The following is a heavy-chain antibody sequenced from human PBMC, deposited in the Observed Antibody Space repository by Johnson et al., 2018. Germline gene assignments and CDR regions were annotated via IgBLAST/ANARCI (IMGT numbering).Heavy chain of an antibody. CDR1: GFPFSSYA. V-gene: IGHV3-30*03. CDR2: ISIDGRNN. Sequence: QVQLQESGGGVVQPGRSLRLSCAASGFPFSSYAMHWVRPAPGKGLEWVAVISIDGRNNFHADSVEGRFTISRDNSKNTLYLQMNSLRTEDSAVYYCARDKFGGYGDLFDSWGHGTLVTVSS. D-gene: IGHD4-17*01. CDR3: ARDKFGGYGDLFDS. J-gene: IGHJ4*01.